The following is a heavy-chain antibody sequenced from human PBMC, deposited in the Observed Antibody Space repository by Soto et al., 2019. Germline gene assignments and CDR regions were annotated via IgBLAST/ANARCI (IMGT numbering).Heavy chain of an antibody. CDR3: ARGDVVLVAGASSYFDS. CDR2: IYHSGST. D-gene: IGHD5-12*01. Sequence: PSETLSLTCAVSGGSISSSNWWSWVRQPPGKGLEWIGEIYHSGSTNYNPSLKSRVTISVDKSENQFSLKLSSVTAADTAVYYCARGDVVLVAGASSYFDSWGPGTLVTVSS. V-gene: IGHV4-4*02. J-gene: IGHJ4*02. CDR1: GGSISSSNW.